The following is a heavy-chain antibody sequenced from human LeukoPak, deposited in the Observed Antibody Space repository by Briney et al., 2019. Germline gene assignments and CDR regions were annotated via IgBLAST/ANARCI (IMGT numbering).Heavy chain of an antibody. J-gene: IGHJ3*02. Sequence: PSETLSLTCTVSGGSISSSSCYLGWIRQPPGKGLEWIGSIYYSGSTYYNPSLQSRVTISVDTSKNQFSLNLTSVTAADTAVYYCARYPASIIIGAFDIWGQGTMVTVSS. D-gene: IGHD2-2*01. V-gene: IGHV4-39*07. CDR3: ARYPASIIIGAFDI. CDR2: IYYSGST. CDR1: GGSISSSSCY.